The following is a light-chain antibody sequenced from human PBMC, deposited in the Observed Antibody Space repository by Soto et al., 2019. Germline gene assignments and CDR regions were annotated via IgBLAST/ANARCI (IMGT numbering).Light chain of an antibody. CDR3: QQYNKWWT. Sequence: EIVMTQSPATLSVSPGEKATLSCRASETVNSNLAWYQQKPGQAPRLIIYTISTRATGSPARFSGSGSGTEFTLTISSLQSEDLGVYYCQQYNKWWTFGQGTKVEIK. CDR2: TIS. V-gene: IGKV3-15*01. CDR1: ETVNSN. J-gene: IGKJ1*01.